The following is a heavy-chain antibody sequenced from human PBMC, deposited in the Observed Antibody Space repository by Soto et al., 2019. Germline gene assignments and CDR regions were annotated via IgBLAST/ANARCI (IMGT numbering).Heavy chain of an antibody. D-gene: IGHD3-3*01. V-gene: IGHV3-23*01. Sequence: GGSLRLSCAASGFTFSSYAMSWVRQAPGKGLEWVSAISGSGGSTYYADSVKGRFTISRDNSKNTLYLQMNSLRAEDTAVYYCAKDRPRRVVKEASPGSYWGQGTLVTVSS. J-gene: IGHJ4*02. CDR1: GFTFSSYA. CDR3: AKDRPRRVVKEASPGSY. CDR2: ISGSGGST.